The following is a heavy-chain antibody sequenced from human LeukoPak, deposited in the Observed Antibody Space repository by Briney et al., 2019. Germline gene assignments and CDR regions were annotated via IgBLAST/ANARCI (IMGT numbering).Heavy chain of an antibody. J-gene: IGHJ4*02. CDR2: ISYDGSNK. Sequence: PGGSLRLSCAASGFTFSSYAMHWVRQAPGKGLEWVAVISYDGSNKYYADSVKGRFTVSRDNSKNTLYLQMNSLRAEDTAVYYCARDRVDFWSGYYTDTRYYFDYWGQGTLVTVSS. CDR3: ARDRVDFWSGYYTDTRYYFDY. D-gene: IGHD3-3*01. V-gene: IGHV3-30-3*01. CDR1: GFTFSSYA.